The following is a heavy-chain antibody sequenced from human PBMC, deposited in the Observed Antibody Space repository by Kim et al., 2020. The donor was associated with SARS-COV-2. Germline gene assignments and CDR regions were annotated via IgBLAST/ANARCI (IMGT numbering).Heavy chain of an antibody. CDR3: ARDGAGIDIVATGVFDY. D-gene: IGHD5-12*01. J-gene: IGHJ4*02. Sequence: QGEDTITRDTSASTAYMELSSLRSEDTAVYYCARDGAGIDIVATGVFDYWGQGTLVTVSS. V-gene: IGHV1-3*01.